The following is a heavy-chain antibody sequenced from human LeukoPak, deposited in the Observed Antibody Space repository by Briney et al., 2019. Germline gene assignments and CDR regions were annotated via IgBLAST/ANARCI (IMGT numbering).Heavy chain of an antibody. CDR1: GFTFSSYE. D-gene: IGHD3-10*01. J-gene: IGHJ4*02. CDR3: AKDMAAYYYASGNIDY. CDR2: ISSSGSTI. Sequence: GGSLRLSCAASGFTFSSYEMNWVRQAPGKGLEWVSYISSSGSTIYYADSVKGRFTISRDNSKNSLYLQMNSLRAEDTALYYCAKDMAAYYYASGNIDYWGQGTLVTVSS. V-gene: IGHV3-48*03.